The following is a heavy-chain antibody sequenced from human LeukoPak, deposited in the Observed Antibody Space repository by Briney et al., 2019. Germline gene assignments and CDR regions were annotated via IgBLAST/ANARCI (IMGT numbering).Heavy chain of an antibody. D-gene: IGHD3-9*01. Sequence: GGSLRLPCAASGFTFNSYAMHWVRQAPGKGLEWVAVISYDGSTKYYADSVKGRFTISRDNSKNTLYLQMNSLRAEDTAVYYCARGDILTGPDYFDYWGQGTLVTVSS. CDR2: ISYDGSTK. J-gene: IGHJ4*02. CDR1: GFTFNSYA. V-gene: IGHV3-30*01. CDR3: ARGDILTGPDYFDY.